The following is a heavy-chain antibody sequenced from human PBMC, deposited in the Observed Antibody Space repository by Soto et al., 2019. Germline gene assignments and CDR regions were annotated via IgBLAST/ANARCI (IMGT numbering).Heavy chain of an antibody. V-gene: IGHV1-24*01. CDR2: FDPEDGET. CDR3: AKDRGSGSYAANYYYYGMDV. CDR1: GYTLTELS. J-gene: IGHJ6*02. Sequence: RASVKVSCKVSGYTLTELSMHWVRQAPGKGLEWMGGFDPEDGETIYAQKFQGRVTMTEDTSTDTAYMELSSLRAEDTALYYCAKDRGSGSYAANYYYYGMDVWGQGTTVTVSS. D-gene: IGHD3-10*01.